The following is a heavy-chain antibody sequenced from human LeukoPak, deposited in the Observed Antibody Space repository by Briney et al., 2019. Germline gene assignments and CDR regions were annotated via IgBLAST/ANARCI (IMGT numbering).Heavy chain of an antibody. CDR1: GFTFSSSA. Sequence: GGSLRLSCAASGFTFSSSAMSWVRQAPGKGLEWVSVISGSGGSTYYADSVKGRFTISRDNSKNTLDLQMNSLRVEDTAVYFCAKDKDTPATAQPQRGYFESWGQGTLVTVSS. CDR3: AKDKDTPATAQPQRGYFES. V-gene: IGHV3-23*01. D-gene: IGHD2-15*01. J-gene: IGHJ4*02. CDR2: ISGSGGST.